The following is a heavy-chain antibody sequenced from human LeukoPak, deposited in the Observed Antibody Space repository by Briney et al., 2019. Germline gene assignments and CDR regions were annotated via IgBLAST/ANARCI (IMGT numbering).Heavy chain of an antibody. CDR1: GFTFSSYE. CDR2: ISSSGITI. J-gene: IGHJ4*02. D-gene: IGHD3-22*01. CDR3: ARDRTMIVVVYFDY. V-gene: IGHV3-48*03. Sequence: GGSLRLSCAASGFTFSSYEMNWVRQAPGKGLEWGSYISSSGITIYYADSVKGGFTISRDNAKNSLYLQMNSLRAEDTAVYYCARDRTMIVVVYFDYWGQGTLVTVSS.